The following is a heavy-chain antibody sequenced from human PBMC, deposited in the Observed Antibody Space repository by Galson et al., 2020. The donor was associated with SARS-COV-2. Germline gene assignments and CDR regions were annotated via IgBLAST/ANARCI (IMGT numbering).Heavy chain of an antibody. D-gene: IGHD3-16*01. J-gene: IGHJ1*01. CDR3: AKSRGGDYVVEY. V-gene: IGHV3-23*01. Sequence: GGSLRLSCAASGFTFGSYTMRWVRQAPGKGLEWVSAISADTHFTYYADSVKGRFTISRDNSKNTLYLQMTSLRADDTAVYYCAKSRGGDYVVEYWGQGTLVTVSS. CDR1: GFTFGSYT. CDR2: ISADTHFT.